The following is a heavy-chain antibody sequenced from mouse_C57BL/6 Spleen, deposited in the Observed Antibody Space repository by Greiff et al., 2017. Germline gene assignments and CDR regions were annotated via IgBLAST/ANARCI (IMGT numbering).Heavy chain of an antibody. J-gene: IGHJ2*01. CDR3: ARGSSFYDGYYFDY. Sequence: VQLVESGPGLVQPSQSLSITCTVSGFSLTSYGVHWVRQSPGKGLEWLGVIWSGGSTDYNAAFISRLSISKDNSKSQVFFKMNSLQADDTAIYYCARGSSFYDGYYFDYWGQGTTLTVSS. D-gene: IGHD2-3*01. CDR1: GFSLTSYG. V-gene: IGHV2-2*01. CDR2: IWSGGST.